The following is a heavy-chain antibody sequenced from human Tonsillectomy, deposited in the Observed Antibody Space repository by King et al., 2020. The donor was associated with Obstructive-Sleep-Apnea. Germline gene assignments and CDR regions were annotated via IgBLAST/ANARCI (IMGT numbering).Heavy chain of an antibody. J-gene: IGHJ4*02. CDR3: ARDRGLWSHFDY. CDR2: MSIAGNKK. V-gene: IGHV3-30*03. Sequence: VQLVESGGGVVQPGKSLRLSCTASGFTLRSFVMHWVRQAPGQGLEWVAVMSIAGNKKYYGDSVRGRFTISRDSSRNTLYLQMNSLRSDDTAVYFCARDRGLWSHFDYWGQGTLVTVSS. D-gene: IGHD2-15*01. CDR1: GFTLRSFV.